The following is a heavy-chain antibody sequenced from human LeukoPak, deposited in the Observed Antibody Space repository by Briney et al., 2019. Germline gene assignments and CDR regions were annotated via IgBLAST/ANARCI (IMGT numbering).Heavy chain of an antibody. J-gene: IGHJ4*02. CDR2: IWYDGSNK. Sequence: PGRSLRLSCAASGFTFSSYGMHWVRQAPGKGLEWVAVIWYDGSNKYYADSVKGRFNISRDNSKNPLYLQMNSLRAEDTAVYYCASTSGWYGPIDYWGQGTLVTVSS. V-gene: IGHV3-33*01. CDR3: ASTSGWYGPIDY. CDR1: GFTFSSYG. D-gene: IGHD6-19*01.